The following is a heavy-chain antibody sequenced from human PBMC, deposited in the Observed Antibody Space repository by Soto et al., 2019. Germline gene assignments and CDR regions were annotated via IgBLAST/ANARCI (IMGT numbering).Heavy chain of an antibody. Sequence: PGESLKISCKGSGYSFTSYWIGSVRQMPGKGLEMMVIIYPGESDTRYSPSFQGQVTIAADKSISTAYLVSSSLKASDTAMYYFARLGSGSWYFDSWGQGSLVTVSS. CDR2: IYPGESDT. CDR1: GYSFTSYW. D-gene: IGHD2-15*01. V-gene: IGHV5-51*01. CDR3: ARLGSGSWYFDS. J-gene: IGHJ4*02.